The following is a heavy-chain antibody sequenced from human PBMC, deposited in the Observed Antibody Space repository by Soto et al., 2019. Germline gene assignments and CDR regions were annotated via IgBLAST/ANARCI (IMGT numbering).Heavy chain of an antibody. CDR3: ARANDNLGYCSSTSCYPYYYGMDV. V-gene: IGHV1-3*01. Sequence: ASVKVSCTASGYTFTSYAMHWVRQAPGQRLEWMGWINAGNGNTKYSQKFQGRVTMTRDTSTSTVYMELSSLRSEDTAVYYCARANDNLGYCSSTSCYPYYYGMDVWGQGTTVTVS. D-gene: IGHD2-2*01. CDR2: INAGNGNT. CDR1: GYTFTSYA. J-gene: IGHJ6*02.